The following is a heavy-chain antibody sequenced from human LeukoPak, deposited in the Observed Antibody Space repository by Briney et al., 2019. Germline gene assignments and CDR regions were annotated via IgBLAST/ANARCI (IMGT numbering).Heavy chain of an antibody. CDR3: ARTSLGYCSSTSCSYYYYYMDV. V-gene: IGHV1-69*05. CDR2: IIPIFGTA. Sequence: SVKVSCKASGGTFNSYAISWVRQAPVQGLEWMGGIIPIFGTANYAQKFQGRVTITTDESTSTAYMELSSLRSEDTAVYYCARTSLGYCSSTSCSYYYYYMDVWGKGTTVTVSS. D-gene: IGHD2-2*01. J-gene: IGHJ6*03. CDR1: GGTFNSYA.